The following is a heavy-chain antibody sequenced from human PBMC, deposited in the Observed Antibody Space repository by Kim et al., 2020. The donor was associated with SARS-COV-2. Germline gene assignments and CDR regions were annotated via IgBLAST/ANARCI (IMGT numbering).Heavy chain of an antibody. CDR3: ARQDGDPNGAFDY. D-gene: IGHD4-17*01. V-gene: IGHV5-51*01. Sequence: YSPSFQGQVTISADKSISTAYLQWSSLKASDTAMYYCARQDGDPNGAFDYWGQGTLVTVSS. J-gene: IGHJ4*02.